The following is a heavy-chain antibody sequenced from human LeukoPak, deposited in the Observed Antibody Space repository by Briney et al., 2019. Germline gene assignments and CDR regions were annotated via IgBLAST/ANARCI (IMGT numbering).Heavy chain of an antibody. CDR2: IASDGSST. Sequence: GGSLRLSCAASGFTFSSYAMSWVRQAPGKGLVWVSRIASDGSSTTYADSVKGRFSISRDNAKNTLYLQMNSLRVEDTAVYCCARGRPHGNDYWGQGTLVTVSS. J-gene: IGHJ4*02. V-gene: IGHV3-74*01. CDR1: GFTFSSYA. D-gene: IGHD4-23*01. CDR3: ARGRPHGNDY.